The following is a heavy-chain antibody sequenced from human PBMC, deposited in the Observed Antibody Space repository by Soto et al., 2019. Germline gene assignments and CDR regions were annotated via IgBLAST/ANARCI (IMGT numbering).Heavy chain of an antibody. V-gene: IGHV4-31*02. Sequence: SETLSLTCIISGGSISSGGYYWSWIRQHPGKGLEYIGYVYYNGNTFYNPSLRSRVTISVDTSKNQFSLRLNSVTAADTAVYYCARGHCGGGDCPNWFDPWGQGTLVTVSS. CDR3: ARGHCGGGDCPNWFDP. J-gene: IGHJ5*02. CDR2: VYYNGNT. CDR1: GGSISSGGYY. D-gene: IGHD2-21*02.